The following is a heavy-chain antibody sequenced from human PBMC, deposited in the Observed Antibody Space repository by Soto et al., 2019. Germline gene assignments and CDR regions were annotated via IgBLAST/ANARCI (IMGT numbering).Heavy chain of an antibody. Sequence: GASVKVSCKASGYTFTGYYMHWVRQAPGQGLEWMGWINPNSGGTNYAQKFQGWVTMTRDTSISTAYMELSRLRSDDTAVYYCARADYQLGYCSSTSWPYWFDPWGQGTLVTVSS. CDR2: INPNSGGT. D-gene: IGHD2-2*01. CDR3: ARADYQLGYCSSTSWPYWFDP. V-gene: IGHV1-2*04. J-gene: IGHJ5*02. CDR1: GYTFTGYY.